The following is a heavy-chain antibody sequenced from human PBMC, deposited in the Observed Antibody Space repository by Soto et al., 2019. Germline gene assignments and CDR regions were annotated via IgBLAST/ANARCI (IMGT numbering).Heavy chain of an antibody. CDR1: GGTFSSYA. V-gene: IGHV1-69*13. D-gene: IGHD2-2*01. CDR2: IIPIFGTA. Sequence: GASVKVSCKASGGTFSSYAISWVRQAPGQGLEWMGGIIPIFGTANYAQKFQGRVTITADESTSTAYMELSSLRSEDTAVYYCAIRYCSSTSFPFYYYYGMDVWGQGTTVTVSS. J-gene: IGHJ6*02. CDR3: AIRYCSSTSFPFYYYYGMDV.